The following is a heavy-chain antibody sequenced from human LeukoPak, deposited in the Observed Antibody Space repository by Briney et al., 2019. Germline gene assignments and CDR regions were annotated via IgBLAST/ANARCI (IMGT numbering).Heavy chain of an antibody. CDR2: LSDSGSFI. J-gene: IGHJ4*02. D-gene: IGHD5-18*01. CDR1: GFTFNTYP. V-gene: IGHV3-23*01. Sequence: GGSLRLSCVASGFTFNTYPMSWVRQAPGQGLEWVSALSDSGSFIYYADFVKGRFTVSRDNSKDTLYLQMNSLRAEDTAVYYCANGDTAMVPFDYWGQGTLVTVSS. CDR3: ANGDTAMVPFDY.